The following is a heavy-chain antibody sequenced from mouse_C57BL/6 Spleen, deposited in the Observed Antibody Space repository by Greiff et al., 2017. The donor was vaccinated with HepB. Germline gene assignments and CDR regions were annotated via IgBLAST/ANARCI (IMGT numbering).Heavy chain of an antibody. J-gene: IGHJ3*01. CDR2: ISNGGGST. Sequence: EVKLVESGGGLVQPGGSLKLSCAASGFTFSDYYMYWVRQTPEKRLEWVAYISNGGGSTYYPDNVKGRFTISRDNAKNTLYLQMSRLKSEDTAMYYCARPYYYGSSFPAWFAYWGQGTLVTVSA. CDR1: GFTFSDYY. V-gene: IGHV5-12*01. D-gene: IGHD1-1*01. CDR3: ARPYYYGSSFPAWFAY.